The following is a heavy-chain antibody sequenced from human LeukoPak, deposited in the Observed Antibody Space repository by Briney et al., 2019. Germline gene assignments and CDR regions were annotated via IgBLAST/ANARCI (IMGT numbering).Heavy chain of an antibody. Sequence: GASVKVSCKASGYTFTSYGISWVRQAPGQGLEGMGWISAYNGNTNYAQKLQGRVTMTTDTSTSTAYMELRSLRSDDTAVYYCARNSYYYGSGGWFDPWGQGTLVTVSS. CDR2: ISAYNGNT. D-gene: IGHD3-10*01. V-gene: IGHV1-18*01. CDR3: ARNSYYYGSGGWFDP. J-gene: IGHJ5*02. CDR1: GYTFTSYG.